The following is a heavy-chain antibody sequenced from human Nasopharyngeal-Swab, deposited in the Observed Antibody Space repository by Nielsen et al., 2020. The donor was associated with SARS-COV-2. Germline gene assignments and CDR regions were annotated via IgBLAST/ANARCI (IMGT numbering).Heavy chain of an antibody. Sequence: LKISCAASGFTFSSYAMHWVRQAPGKGLEWVAVISYDGSNKYYADSVKGRFTISRDNSKNTLYLQMNSLRAEDTAVYYCASPYGSGSYYYYYGMDVWGQGTTVTVSS. CDR3: ASPYGSGSYYYYYGMDV. CDR1: GFTFSSYA. CDR2: ISYDGSNK. V-gene: IGHV3-30-3*01. J-gene: IGHJ6*02. D-gene: IGHD3-10*01.